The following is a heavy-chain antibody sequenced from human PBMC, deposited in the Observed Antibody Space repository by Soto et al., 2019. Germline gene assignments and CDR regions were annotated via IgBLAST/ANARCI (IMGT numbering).Heavy chain of an antibody. V-gene: IGHV2-5*02. CDR2: IFWDDDK. CDR1: GFSLSTSGVG. Sequence: QITLKESGPTLVRPTQTLTLTCTFSGFSLSTSGVGVGWIRQSPGKALEWLALIFWDDDKRYSPSLKSRFSITKVTSKNQVVLTMTKMDPVDAGTYYCTHHGYYSYGMDVWGQGTTVTVSS. CDR3: THHGYYSYGMDV. J-gene: IGHJ6*02.